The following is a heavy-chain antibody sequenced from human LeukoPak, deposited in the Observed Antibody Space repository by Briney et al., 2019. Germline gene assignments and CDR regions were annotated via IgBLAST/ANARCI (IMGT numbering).Heavy chain of an antibody. V-gene: IGHV4-34*01. CDR3: AGVVPAALIGDYYYGMDV. CDR1: GGSFSGYY. J-gene: IGHJ6*04. CDR2: INHSGST. Sequence: SETLSLTCAVYGGSFSGYYWSWIRQPPGKGLEWIGEINHSGSTNYNPSLKSRATISVDTSKNQFSLKLSSVTAADTAVYYCAGVVPAALIGDYYYGMDVWGKGTTVTVSS. D-gene: IGHD2-2*01.